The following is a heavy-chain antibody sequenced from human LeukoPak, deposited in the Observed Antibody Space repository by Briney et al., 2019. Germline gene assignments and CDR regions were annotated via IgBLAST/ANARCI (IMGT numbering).Heavy chain of an antibody. CDR1: GFTFSSNA. CDR2: ISASGGTR. D-gene: IGHD3-22*01. J-gene: IGHJ4*02. V-gene: IGHV3-23*01. CDR3: ARVPHYYDTSGYSYFDY. Sequence: GGSLRLSCAASGFTFSSNAMSWVRQAPGKGPEWLSGISASGGTRYYADSVKGRFTISKDNSKNALYPQMDSLRAEDTAVYYCARVPHYYDTSGYSYFDYWGQGSRVTVSS.